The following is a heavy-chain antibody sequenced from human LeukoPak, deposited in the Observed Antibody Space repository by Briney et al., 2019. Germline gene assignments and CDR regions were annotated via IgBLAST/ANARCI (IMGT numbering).Heavy chain of an antibody. CDR3: ARTSSKGQWLGTDY. D-gene: IGHD6-19*01. V-gene: IGHV4-34*01. J-gene: IGHJ4*02. Sequence: PSETLSLTCAVYGGSFSGYYWSWLRQPPGKGLEWIGEINHSGSTNYNPALKSRVTISVDTSKNQFSLKLSSVTAADTAVYYCARTSSKGQWLGTDYWGQGTLVTVSS. CDR2: INHSGST. CDR1: GGSFSGYY.